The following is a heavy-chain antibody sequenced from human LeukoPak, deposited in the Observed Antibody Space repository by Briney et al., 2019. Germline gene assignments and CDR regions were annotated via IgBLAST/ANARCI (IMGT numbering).Heavy chain of an antibody. CDR2: IYYSGST. CDR3: ASVNSGLNYFDY. V-gene: IGHV4-59*01. D-gene: IGHD1-1*01. Sequence: SETLSLTCTVSGGSISSYYWSWIRQPPGKGLEWIGYIYYSGSTNYNPSLKSRVTISVDTSKNQFSLKLSSVTPADTAVYYCASVNSGLNYFDYWGQGTLVTVSS. CDR1: GGSISSYY. J-gene: IGHJ4*02.